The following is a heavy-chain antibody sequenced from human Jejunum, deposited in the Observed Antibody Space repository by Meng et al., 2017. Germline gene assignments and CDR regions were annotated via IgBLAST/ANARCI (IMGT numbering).Heavy chain of an antibody. Sequence: EVQLVESGGGLVQPGGSLRLSWAASGFTFSGYWMHWVRQAPGKGLVWVSRINTDGSSTTYADSVKGRFTISRDNAKNTLYLQMNNLRAEDTAVYYCARVSQTGDLPGIWGQGTLVTVSS. D-gene: IGHD7-27*01. CDR2: INTDGSST. CDR1: GFTFSGYW. V-gene: IGHV3-74*01. CDR3: ARVSQTGDLPGI. J-gene: IGHJ4*02.